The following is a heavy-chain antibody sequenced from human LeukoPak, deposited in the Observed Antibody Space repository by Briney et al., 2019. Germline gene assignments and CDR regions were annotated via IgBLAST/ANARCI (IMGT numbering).Heavy chain of an antibody. V-gene: IGHV1-69*05. CDR1: GGTFSSYA. Sequence: ASVKVSCKASGGTFSSYAISWVRQAPGQGLEWMGRIISIFGTANYAQKFQGRVTITTDESTSTAYMELSSLRSEDTAVYYCARESTGYSSGWLYWGQGTLVTVSS. D-gene: IGHD6-19*01. J-gene: IGHJ4*02. CDR2: IISIFGTA. CDR3: ARESTGYSSGWLY.